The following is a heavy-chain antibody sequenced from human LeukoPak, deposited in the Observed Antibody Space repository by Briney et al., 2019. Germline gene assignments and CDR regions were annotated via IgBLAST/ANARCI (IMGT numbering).Heavy chain of an antibody. CDR1: GGSISNYY. J-gene: IGHJ4*02. Sequence: SETLSLTCTVSGGSISNYYWSWIRQPAGRGLEWIGRIYSTGSTNYNPSLSSRVTMSVDTSKNQFSLKLDSVTAADTAVYYCARDRHGDRVSDYFDFWGQGALDTVSS. D-gene: IGHD7-27*01. V-gene: IGHV4-4*07. CDR2: IYSTGST. CDR3: ARDRHGDRVSDYFDF.